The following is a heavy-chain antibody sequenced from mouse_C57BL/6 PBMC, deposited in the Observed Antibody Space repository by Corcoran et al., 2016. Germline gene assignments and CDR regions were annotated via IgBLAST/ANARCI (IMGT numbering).Heavy chain of an antibody. CDR1: GYTLTVYN. V-gene: IGHV1-26*01. J-gene: IGHJ1*03. D-gene: IGHD2-3*01. Sequence: EVHLQQSGPVMVQPGAAVKISCKASGYTLTVYNLNWVKQSPGKSLVCIGDINPNNGGPSYNQKFKGKATLTVDKSSSTAYMELRSLTSEDSAVYYWARGLLRYFDVWGTGTTVTVS. CDR3: ARGLLRYFDV. CDR2: INPNNGGP.